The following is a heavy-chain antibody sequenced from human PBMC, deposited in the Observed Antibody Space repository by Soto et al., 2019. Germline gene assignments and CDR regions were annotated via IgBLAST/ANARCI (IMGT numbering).Heavy chain of an antibody. V-gene: IGHV4-30-4*01. J-gene: IGHJ3*02. CDR1: GGSINSGDYY. D-gene: IGHD5-18*01. CDR2: IYYSGST. CDR3: ARALSSSGYSYGNGAFDI. Sequence: SETLSLTCTVSGGSINSGDYYWSWIRQPPGKGLEWIGYIYYSGSTYYNPSLKSRVTISVDTSKNQFSLKLSSVTAADTAVYYCARALSSSGYSYGNGAFDIWGQGTMVTVSS.